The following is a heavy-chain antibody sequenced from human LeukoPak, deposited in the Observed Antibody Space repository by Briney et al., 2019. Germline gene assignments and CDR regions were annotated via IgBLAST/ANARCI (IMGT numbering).Heavy chain of an antibody. CDR2: IKSKTDGGTT. D-gene: IGHD3-22*01. J-gene: IGHJ3*02. V-gene: IGHV3-15*01. CDR1: GFNFSNAW. CDR3: TTVHDYDSSGYSAEDAFDI. Sequence: PGGSLRLSCAASGFNFSNAWMSWVRQAPGKGLEWVGRIKSKTDGGTTDYAAPVKGRFTISRDDSKNTLYLQMNSLKTEDTAVYYCTTVHDYDSSGYSAEDAFDIWGQGTMVTVSS.